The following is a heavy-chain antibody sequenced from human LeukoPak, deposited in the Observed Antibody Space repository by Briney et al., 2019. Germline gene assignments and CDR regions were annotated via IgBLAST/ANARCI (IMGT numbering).Heavy chain of an antibody. CDR1: GVSISNYF. CDR3: ARDDIGYAGYYYMDV. J-gene: IGHJ6*03. Sequence: TSETLSLTCTVSGVSISNYFWSWIRQPAGKGLEWIGRLYSSGSTNYNPSLKSRVTMSVDTSKNQFSLKVSSVTAADTAVYYCARDDIGYAGYYYMDVWGKGTTVTVSS. V-gene: IGHV4-4*07. D-gene: IGHD1-1*01. CDR2: LYSSGST.